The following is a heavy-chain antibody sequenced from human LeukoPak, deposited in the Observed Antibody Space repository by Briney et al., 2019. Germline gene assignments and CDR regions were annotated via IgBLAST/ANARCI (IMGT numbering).Heavy chain of an antibody. V-gene: IGHV3-30*18. CDR1: GFTFSSYG. CDR3: AKDLTGGNYYLDY. J-gene: IGHJ4*02. D-gene: IGHD1-26*01. CDR2: ISSDGSGK. Sequence: GRSLRLSCTTTGFTFSSYGMHWVRQAPGKGLGWVAVISSDGSGKHSAESVKGRFTISRDNSKNTLYLQMNSLSAEDTAVYYCAKDLTGGNYYLDYWGQGTLATVSS.